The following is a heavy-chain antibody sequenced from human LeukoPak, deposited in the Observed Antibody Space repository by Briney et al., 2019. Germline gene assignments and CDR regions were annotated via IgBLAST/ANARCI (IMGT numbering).Heavy chain of an antibody. CDR2: IWYDGSNK. V-gene: IGHV3-33*01. Sequence: GGSLRLSCAASGFTFSSYGMHWVRQAPGKGLEWVAVIWYDGSNKYYADSVKGRFTISRDNAKKSLYLQMSALRYEDTAIYYCARDHDWAFDLWGQGTLVTVSS. J-gene: IGHJ4*02. CDR3: ARDHDWAFDL. CDR1: GFTFSSYG. D-gene: IGHD3-9*01.